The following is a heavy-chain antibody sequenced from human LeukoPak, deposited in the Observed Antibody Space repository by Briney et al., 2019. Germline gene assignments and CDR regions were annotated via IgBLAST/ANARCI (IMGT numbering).Heavy chain of an antibody. Sequence: PGGSLRLSCAASGFTFSSYAMSWVRQAPGKGLEWVSSISSSSSYIYYADSVKGRFTISRDNAKNSLYLQMNSLRAEDTAVDYCARYGGDPMEDYWGQGTLVTVSS. J-gene: IGHJ4*02. V-gene: IGHV3-21*01. CDR2: ISSSSSYI. CDR3: ARYGGDPMEDY. CDR1: GFTFSSYA. D-gene: IGHD3-16*01.